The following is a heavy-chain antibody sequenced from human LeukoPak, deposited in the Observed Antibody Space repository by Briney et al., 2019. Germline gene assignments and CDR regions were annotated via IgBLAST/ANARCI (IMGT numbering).Heavy chain of an antibody. CDR2: IYSGGSI. V-gene: IGHV3-53*01. J-gene: IGHJ4*02. Sequence: GGSLRLSCAASGFPVSSNYMSWVRQAPGKGLDWVSVIYSGGSIYYADSVKGRFTISRDNSKSTLYLQMNSLRAEDTAVYYCARGFGYGDPYGFDYWGQGTLVTVSS. CDR3: ARGFGYGDPYGFDY. D-gene: IGHD4-17*01. CDR1: GFPVSSNY.